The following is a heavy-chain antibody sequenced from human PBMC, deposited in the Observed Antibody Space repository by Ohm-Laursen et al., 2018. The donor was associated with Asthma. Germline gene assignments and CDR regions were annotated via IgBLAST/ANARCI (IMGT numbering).Heavy chain of an antibody. CDR1: GFTFRSYA. J-gene: IGHJ1*01. V-gene: IGHV3-21*01. CDR2: ISTASSFI. CDR3: ARIGPEWELPGREYSLHH. D-gene: IGHD1-26*01. Sequence: GSLRLSCTASGFTFRSYAMHWVRQIPGKGLEWVASISTASSFIYYADSVGGRFTTSRDNARNSVYLQMNSLRAEDTALYYCARIGPEWELPGREYSLHHWGEGTLVTVSS.